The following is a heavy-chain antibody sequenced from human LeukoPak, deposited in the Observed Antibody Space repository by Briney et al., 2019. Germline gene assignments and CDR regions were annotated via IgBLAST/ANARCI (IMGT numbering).Heavy chain of an antibody. D-gene: IGHD2-2*01. J-gene: IGHJ4*02. CDR3: ARDPAVPAAPFDS. CDR1: GFTFSSYA. Sequence: PGGSLRLSCAASGFTFSSYAMHWVRQALGKGLEWVAVISYDGSNKYYADSVKGRFTISRDNSKNTLYLQMNSLRAEDTAVYYCARDPAVPAAPFDSGGQGTRATVSS. V-gene: IGHV3-30*04. CDR2: ISYDGSNK.